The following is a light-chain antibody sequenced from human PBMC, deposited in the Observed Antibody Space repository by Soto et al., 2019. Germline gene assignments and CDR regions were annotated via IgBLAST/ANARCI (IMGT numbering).Light chain of an antibody. J-gene: IGKJ2*01. Sequence: EIVMTQSPATLSVSPGERATLSCRASQSVRSNLAWYQQKPGQAPRLLIFNASTRATPIPARFSGTGSGTEFTLTISSQQSEDSAFYYCLQYNNWPPYTFGQGTKLEIK. CDR2: NAS. V-gene: IGKV3-15*01. CDR1: QSVRSN. CDR3: LQYNNWPPYT.